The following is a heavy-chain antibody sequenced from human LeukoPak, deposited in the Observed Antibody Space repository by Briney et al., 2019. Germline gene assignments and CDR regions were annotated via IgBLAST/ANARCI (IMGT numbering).Heavy chain of an antibody. CDR1: GYTFTSYG. D-gene: IGHD3-22*01. V-gene: IGHV1-18*01. Sequence: GASVKFSCKASGYTFTSYGISWVRQAPGQGLEWMGWISAYNGNTKYAQMVQDRFTMTTDTSTSTAYMELRSLRSDDTPVFYCARDSPPNYSDSSGYYSDAFEIWGQGTMVTVSS. J-gene: IGHJ3*02. CDR2: ISAYNGNT. CDR3: ARDSPPNYSDSSGYYSDAFEI.